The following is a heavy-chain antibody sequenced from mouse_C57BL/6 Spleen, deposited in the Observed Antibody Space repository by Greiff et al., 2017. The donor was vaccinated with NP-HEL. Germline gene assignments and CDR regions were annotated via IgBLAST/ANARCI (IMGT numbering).Heavy chain of an antibody. J-gene: IGHJ2*01. V-gene: IGHV1-76*01. CDR3: ARGDWDNFDY. CDR2: IYPGSGNT. D-gene: IGHD4-1*01. Sequence: VQLQQSGAELVRPGASVKLSCKASGYTFTDYYINWVKQRPGQGLEWIARIYPGSGNTYYNEKFKGKATLTAEKSSSTAYMQLSSLTSEDSAVYFCARGDWDNFDYWGQGTTLTVSS. CDR1: GYTFTDYY.